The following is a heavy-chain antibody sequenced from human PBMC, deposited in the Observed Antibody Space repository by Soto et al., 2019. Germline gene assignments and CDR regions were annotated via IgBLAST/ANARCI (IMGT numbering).Heavy chain of an antibody. J-gene: IGHJ6*02. Sequence: SETLSLTFTVSGGSISGYYWSWIRQPPGQRLEWIGYINFSGSTNYNPSLKRRVTISVDTSKNQFSLKLSSVTAADTAVYYCARVNGYDILTGSYYYYGMDVWGQGTTVT. CDR1: GGSISGYY. CDR2: INFSGST. CDR3: ARVNGYDILTGSYYYYGMDV. D-gene: IGHD3-9*01. V-gene: IGHV4-59*12.